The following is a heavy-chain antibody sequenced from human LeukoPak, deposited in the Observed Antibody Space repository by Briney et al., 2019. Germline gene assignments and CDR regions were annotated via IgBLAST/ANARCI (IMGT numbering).Heavy chain of an antibody. J-gene: IGHJ4*02. D-gene: IGHD2-15*01. Sequence: SETLSLTCTVSCGSISSSSYYWGWIRQPPGKGLEWIGSIYYSGSTYYNPSLKSRVTISVDTSKNQFSLKLSSVTAADTAVYYCARQGYCSGGSCYFNFDYWGQGTLVTVSS. V-gene: IGHV4-39*01. CDR2: IYYSGST. CDR1: CGSISSSSYY. CDR3: ARQGYCSGGSCYFNFDY.